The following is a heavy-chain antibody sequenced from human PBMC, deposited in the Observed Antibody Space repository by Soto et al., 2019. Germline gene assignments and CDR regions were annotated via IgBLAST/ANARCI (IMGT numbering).Heavy chain of an antibody. CDR3: ARKGGGDRILDY. CDR1: GFSLNTRGVG. D-gene: IGHD3-16*01. V-gene: IGHV2-5*02. CDR2: IYWDDYK. J-gene: IGHJ4*02. Sequence: QITLKESGPTLVKPTQTLTLTCTFSGFSLNTRGVGVGWIRQPPGKALEWIALIYWDDYKHYSPSLNSRLTITNGPPKNQGDSTTTTLDPVDTGTSLCARKGGGDRILDYWGQGTVVTVSS.